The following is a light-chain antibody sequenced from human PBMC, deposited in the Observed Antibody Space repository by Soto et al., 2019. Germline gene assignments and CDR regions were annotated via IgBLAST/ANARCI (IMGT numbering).Light chain of an antibody. CDR2: SLN. CDR3: AAWDDSLNAYV. J-gene: IGLJ1*01. CDR1: TSNIGSNT. V-gene: IGLV1-44*01. Sequence: QAVVTQPPSASGTPGQRVTISCSGSTSNIGSNTVDWYQHLPGTAPKLLIYSLNQRPSGVPDRFSGSKSGTSASLAISGLQSEDEADYYCAAWDDSLNAYVFGTGTKVTVL.